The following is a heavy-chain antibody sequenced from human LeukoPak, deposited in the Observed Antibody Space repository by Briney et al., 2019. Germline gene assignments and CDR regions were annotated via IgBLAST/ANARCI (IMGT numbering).Heavy chain of an antibody. CDR1: GFTFSSYA. D-gene: IGHD6-19*01. Sequence: PGGSLRLSCAASGFTFSSYAMSWVRQAPGKGLEWVSAISGSGGSTYYADSVKGRFTISRDNSKNTLYLQMNSLRAEDTAVYYCARDQGSGLRNGMDVWGQGTTVTVSS. CDR2: ISGSGGST. CDR3: ARDQGSGLRNGMDV. V-gene: IGHV3-23*01. J-gene: IGHJ6*02.